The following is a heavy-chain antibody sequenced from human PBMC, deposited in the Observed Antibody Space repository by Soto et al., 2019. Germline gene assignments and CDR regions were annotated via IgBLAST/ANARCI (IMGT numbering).Heavy chain of an antibody. V-gene: IGHV3-30*18. Sequence: QVQLVESGGGVVQPGRSLRLSCAASGFTFSSYGMHWVRQAPGKGLEWVAVISYDGSNKYYADSVKGRFTISRDNSKNTLYLQMNSLRAEDTAVYYCAKDLYYYDSSGSELRGYYYGMDVW. J-gene: IGHJ6*01. CDR2: ISYDGSNK. CDR3: AKDLYYYDSSGSELRGYYYGMDV. D-gene: IGHD3-22*01. CDR1: GFTFSSYG.